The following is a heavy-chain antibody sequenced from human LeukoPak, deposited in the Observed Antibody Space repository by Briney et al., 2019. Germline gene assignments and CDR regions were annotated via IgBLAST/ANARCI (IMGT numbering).Heavy chain of an antibody. CDR3: AKEDGYLLRGIDY. CDR1: GFTFSSYA. J-gene: IGHJ4*02. D-gene: IGHD1-1*01. V-gene: IGHV3-23*01. Sequence: GGSLRLSCAASGFTFSSYAMSWVRQAPGKGLDWVSAIRGSGGSTYYADSVKGRFTISRDNSKTTLYLQMNSLRAEETAVYYCAKEDGYLLRGIDYWGQGTLVTVSS. CDR2: IRGSGGST.